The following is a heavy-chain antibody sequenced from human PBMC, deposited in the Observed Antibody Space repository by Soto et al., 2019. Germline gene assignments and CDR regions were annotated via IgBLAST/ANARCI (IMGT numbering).Heavy chain of an antibody. Sequence: PGGSLRLSCAASGFTCISYWMTWVRQAPGKGLEFLATIKPDGSDTYYVDSVKGRFTISRDNAKNSLSLQMNSLRAEDTALYYCATDLNWSGTWGQGTMVTVSS. J-gene: IGHJ3*01. CDR2: IKPDGSDT. CDR1: GFTCISYW. CDR3: ATDLNWSGT. D-gene: IGHD3-3*01. V-gene: IGHV3-7*01.